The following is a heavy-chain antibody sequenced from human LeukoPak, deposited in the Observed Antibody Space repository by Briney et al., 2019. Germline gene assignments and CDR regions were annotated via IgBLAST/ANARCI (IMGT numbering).Heavy chain of an antibody. CDR3: ARGSITDY. J-gene: IGHJ4*02. Sequence: ASVKVSCKASGYTFTSYDINWVRQAPAQGLEWMGWMNPNSGNTGYAKKFQGRVTMTRNTSISTAYMELSSLRSEDKAVYYCARGSITDYWGQGTLVTVSS. V-gene: IGHV1-8*01. CDR2: MNPNSGNT. CDR1: GYTFTSYD. D-gene: IGHD1-14*01.